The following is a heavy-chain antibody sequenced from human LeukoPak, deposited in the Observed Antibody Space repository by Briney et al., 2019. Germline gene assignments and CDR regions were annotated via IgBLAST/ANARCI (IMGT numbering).Heavy chain of an antibody. Sequence: GGSLRLSCAASGFTFSSYSMNWVRQAPGKGLEWVSSISSSSSYIYYADSVKGRFTISRDSAKNSLYLQMNSLRAEDTAVYYCARDPGIAAAGNFWGQGTLVTVSS. J-gene: IGHJ4*02. CDR2: ISSSSSYI. V-gene: IGHV3-21*01. CDR3: ARDPGIAAAGNF. D-gene: IGHD6-13*01. CDR1: GFTFSSYS.